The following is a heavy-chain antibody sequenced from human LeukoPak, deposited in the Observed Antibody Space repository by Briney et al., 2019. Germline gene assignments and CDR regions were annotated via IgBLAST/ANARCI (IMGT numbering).Heavy chain of an antibody. Sequence: PGGSLRLSCAASGFTFSSYSMNWVRQAPGEGLEWVSSISSSSSYIYYADSVKGRFTISRDNAKNSLYLQMNSLRAEDTAVYYCARDSMGYYDSSGYYYPEYFQHWGQGTLVTVSS. D-gene: IGHD3-22*01. CDR1: GFTFSSYS. CDR2: ISSSSSYI. V-gene: IGHV3-21*01. CDR3: ARDSMGYYDSSGYYYPEYFQH. J-gene: IGHJ1*01.